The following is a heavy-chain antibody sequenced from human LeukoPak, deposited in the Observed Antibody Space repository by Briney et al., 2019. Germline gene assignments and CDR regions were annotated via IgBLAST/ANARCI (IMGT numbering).Heavy chain of an antibody. V-gene: IGHV3-33*06. J-gene: IGHJ5*02. CDR3: AKDGSGPYGSLFDP. CDR2: IWYDGTKT. CDR1: GFTFSNFG. D-gene: IGHD6-19*01. Sequence: PGRSLRLSCAASGFTFSNFGMHWVRQAPGKGLEWVAVIWYDGTKTHYVDSVEGRFTISRDNSKSTLYLQMDSLRVEDTAVYYCAKDGSGPYGSLFDPWGQGTLVTVSS.